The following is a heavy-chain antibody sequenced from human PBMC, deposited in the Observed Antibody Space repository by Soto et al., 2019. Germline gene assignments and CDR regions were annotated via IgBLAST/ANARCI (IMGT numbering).Heavy chain of an antibody. V-gene: IGHV3-66*01. CDR2: IYSGGST. CDR3: ARALLLWFGEPDLLDY. D-gene: IGHD3-10*01. Sequence: GGSLRLSCAASGFTVSSNYMSWVRQAPGKGLEWVSVIYSGGSTYYTDSVKGRFTISRDNSKNTLYLQMNSLRAEDTAVYYCARALLLWFGEPDLLDYWGQGTLVTVSS. CDR1: GFTVSSNY. J-gene: IGHJ4*02.